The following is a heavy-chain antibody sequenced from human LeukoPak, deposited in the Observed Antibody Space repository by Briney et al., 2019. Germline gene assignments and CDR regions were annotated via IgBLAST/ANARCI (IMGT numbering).Heavy chain of an antibody. V-gene: IGHV3-53*01. CDR1: GFTFSAHY. CDR2: IYTTGIT. Sequence: PGGSLRLSCTASGFTFSAHYMSWVRLAPGKGLEWVSMIYTTGITDYSDSVRGRFTISRDNSENTLYLHMDSLRVDDTAVYYCARILEVPGTQWGQGPLVTVSS. J-gene: IGHJ4*02. D-gene: IGHD6-19*01. CDR3: ARILEVPGTQ.